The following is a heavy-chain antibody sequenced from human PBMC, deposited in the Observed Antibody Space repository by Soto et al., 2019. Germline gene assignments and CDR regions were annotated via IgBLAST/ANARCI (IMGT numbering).Heavy chain of an antibody. Sequence: EVQLVESGGGLVQPGGSLRLSCAASGFTSSSYEMNWVRQAPGKGLEWVSYISSSGSTIYYADSVKGRFTISRDNAKNSLYLQMNSLRAEDTAVYYGARDQEMATRIDYWGQGTLVTVSS. V-gene: IGHV3-48*03. CDR1: GFTSSSYE. CDR3: ARDQEMATRIDY. CDR2: ISSSGSTI. J-gene: IGHJ4*02. D-gene: IGHD5-12*01.